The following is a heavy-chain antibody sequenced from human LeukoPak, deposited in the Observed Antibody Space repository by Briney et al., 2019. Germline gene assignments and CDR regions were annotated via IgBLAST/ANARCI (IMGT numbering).Heavy chain of an antibody. Sequence: GASMKVSCKASGGTFSSYAISWVRQAPGQGLEWMGGIIPIFGTANYAQKFQGRVTITADESTSTAYMELSSLRSEDTAVYYCARGRNRIGYCSSTSCYTPDDYWGQGTLVTVSS. J-gene: IGHJ4*02. D-gene: IGHD2-2*02. CDR1: GGTFSSYA. CDR3: ARGRNRIGYCSSTSCYTPDDY. CDR2: IIPIFGTA. V-gene: IGHV1-69*01.